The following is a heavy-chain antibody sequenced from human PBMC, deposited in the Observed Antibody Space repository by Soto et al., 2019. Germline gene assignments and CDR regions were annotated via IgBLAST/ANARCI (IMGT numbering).Heavy chain of an antibody. CDR3: ARDWRGAEGFDP. D-gene: IGHD3-3*01. J-gene: IGHJ5*02. V-gene: IGHV1-18*01. Sequence: ASVKVSCKASGYTFNTYGFTWVRQAPGQGLEWMGWISAHDGDTNYVQKFQGRVTMTTETSTTTSYMELRNLTSDNTAVNFCARDWRGAEGFDPWGQGTLVTVSS. CDR2: ISAHDGDT. CDR1: GYTFNTYG.